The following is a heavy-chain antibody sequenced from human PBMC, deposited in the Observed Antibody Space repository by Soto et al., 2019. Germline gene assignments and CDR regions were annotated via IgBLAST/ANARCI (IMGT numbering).Heavy chain of an antibody. CDR1: GYTFTSYG. D-gene: IGHD2-2*01. J-gene: IGHJ6*02. Sequence: ASVKVSCKASGYTFTSYGISWVRQAPGQGLEWMGWISAYNGNTNYAQKLQGRVTMTRDTSTSTVYMELSSLRSEDTAVYYCAREGIGYCISTSCPHPFGYGYGMDVWGQGTTVTVSS. CDR3: AREGIGYCISTSCPHPFGYGYGMDV. V-gene: IGHV1-18*01. CDR2: ISAYNGNT.